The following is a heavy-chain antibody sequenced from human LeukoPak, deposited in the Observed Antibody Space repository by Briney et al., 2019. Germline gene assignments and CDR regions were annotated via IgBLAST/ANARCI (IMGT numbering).Heavy chain of an antibody. CDR2: INHNGNVN. CDR3: ARGGGLDV. CDR1: GFTFSSYW. Sequence: GGSLRLSCAASGFTFSSYWMNWARQAPWKGLEWVASINHNGNVNYYVDSVKGRFTISRDNAKNSLYLQMSNLRAEDTAVYFCARGGGLDVWGQGATVTVS. D-gene: IGHD3-16*01. V-gene: IGHV3-7*03. J-gene: IGHJ6*02.